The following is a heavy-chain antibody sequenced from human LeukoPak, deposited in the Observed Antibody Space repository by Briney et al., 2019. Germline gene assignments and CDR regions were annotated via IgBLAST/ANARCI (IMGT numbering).Heavy chain of an antibody. D-gene: IGHD3-10*01. J-gene: IGHJ4*02. CDR3: AKSGGLLWFGELFDY. Sequence: PGGSLRLSCAASGFTFDDYAMHWVRQAPGKGLEGVSGISWNSGSIGYADSVKGRFTISRDNAKNSLYLQMNSLRAEDMALYYCAKSGGLLWFGELFDYWGQGTLVTVSS. V-gene: IGHV3-9*03. CDR1: GFTFDDYA. CDR2: ISWNSGSI.